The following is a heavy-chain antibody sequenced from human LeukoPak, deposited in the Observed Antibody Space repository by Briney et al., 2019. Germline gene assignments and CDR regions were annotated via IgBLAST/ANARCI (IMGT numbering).Heavy chain of an antibody. D-gene: IGHD3-3*01. CDR1: GGSISSYY. V-gene: IGHV4-59*01. Sequence: SETLSLTCAVSGGSISSYYWSWIRQPPGKGLEWMGCVYYSGSTNYNPSLKSRVTISVDTSKNRFSLKLTSVTATDTAVYYCARDPYYDFWSGYFDYWDQGTLVTVSS. CDR2: VYYSGST. J-gene: IGHJ4*02. CDR3: ARDPYYDFWSGYFDY.